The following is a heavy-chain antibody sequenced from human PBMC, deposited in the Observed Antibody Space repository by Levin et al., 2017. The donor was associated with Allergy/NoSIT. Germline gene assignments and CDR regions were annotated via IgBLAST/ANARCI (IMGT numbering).Heavy chain of an antibody. V-gene: IGHV3-30*18. CDR3: AKRRVPDSGPFES. J-gene: IGHJ4*02. CDR1: GFTFSLCA. Sequence: GGSLRLSCAASGFTFSLCAIHWVRQAPGKGLEWVAVISHDGSSKFYADSMRGRFTISRDNSKNTLYLQLDSLRTEDTAVYYCAKRRVPDSGPFESWGQGTLVTVSS. D-gene: IGHD2-2*01. CDR2: ISHDGSSK.